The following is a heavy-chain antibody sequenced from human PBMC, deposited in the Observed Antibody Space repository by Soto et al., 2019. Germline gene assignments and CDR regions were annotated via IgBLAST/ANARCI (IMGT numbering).Heavy chain of an antibody. V-gene: IGHV4-59*08. CDR3: ARQLGNWRVYYYYYYMDV. Sequence: SETLSLTCSFSGDSVTSHYLTWIRQPPGKGLEWIGYIYYSGSTNYNPSLKSRVTISVDTSKNQFSLKLSSVTAADTAVYYCARQLGNWRVYYYYYYMDVWGKGTTVTVSS. J-gene: IGHJ6*03. CDR1: GDSVTSHY. CDR2: IYYSGST.